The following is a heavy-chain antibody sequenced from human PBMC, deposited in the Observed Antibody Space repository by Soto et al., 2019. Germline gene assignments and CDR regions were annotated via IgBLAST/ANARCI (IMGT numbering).Heavy chain of an antibody. J-gene: IGHJ4*02. V-gene: IGHV4-61*01. D-gene: IGHD4-17*01. CDR1: GGSVSSGSYY. CDR2: IYYSGST. CDR3: ARQPRGMTTVTTLGGGFDY. Sequence: SETLFLTCTVSGGSVSSGSYYWSWIRQPPGKGLEWIGYIYYSGSTNYNPSLKSRVTMSVDTSKNQFSLKLSSMTAADTAVYYCARQPRGMTTVTTLGGGFDYWGQGTLVTVSS.